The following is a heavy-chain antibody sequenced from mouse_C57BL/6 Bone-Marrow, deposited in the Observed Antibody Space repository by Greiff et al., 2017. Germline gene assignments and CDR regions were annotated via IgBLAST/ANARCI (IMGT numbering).Heavy chain of an antibody. D-gene: IGHD4-1*01. Sequence: VQLQQSVAELVRPGASVKLSCTASGFNIKNSYMHWVKQWPEQGLEWIGRIDPADGDTKYAPKVQGKDTLTADTSSNTAYLQLSSLTSEDTAIYYCASGLGRGAYWGQGTLVTVSA. CDR1: GFNIKNSY. V-gene: IGHV14-3*01. J-gene: IGHJ3*01. CDR2: IDPADGDT. CDR3: ASGLGRGAY.